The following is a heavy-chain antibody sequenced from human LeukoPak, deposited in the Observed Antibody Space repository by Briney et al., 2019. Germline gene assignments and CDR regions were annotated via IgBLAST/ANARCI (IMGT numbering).Heavy chain of an antibody. J-gene: IGHJ1*01. D-gene: IGHD3-10*01. CDR1: GFTFSSYS. CDR3: ARDPWSVRSGAEYFHH. V-gene: IGHV3-21*01. CDR2: ISSSSSYI. Sequence: GGSLRLSCAASGFTFSSYSMNWVRQAPGKGLEWVSSISSSSSYIYYADSVKGRFTISRDNAKNSLYLQMHSLRAEDTAVYYCARDPWSVRSGAEYFHHWGQGTLVTVSS.